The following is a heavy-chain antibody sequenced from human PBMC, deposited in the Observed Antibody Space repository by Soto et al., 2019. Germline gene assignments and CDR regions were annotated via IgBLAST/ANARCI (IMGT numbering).Heavy chain of an antibody. CDR1: GGTFSSYT. J-gene: IGHJ6*02. D-gene: IGHD6-19*01. Sequence: SVKVSCKASGGTFSSYTISWVRQAPGQGLEWMGRIIPILGIANYAQKFQGRVTITADKSTSTAYMELSSLRSEDTAVYYYAADSVAAQAVAGSYYYYGMDVWGQGTTVTVSS. V-gene: IGHV1-69*02. CDR2: IIPILGIA. CDR3: AADSVAAQAVAGSYYYYGMDV.